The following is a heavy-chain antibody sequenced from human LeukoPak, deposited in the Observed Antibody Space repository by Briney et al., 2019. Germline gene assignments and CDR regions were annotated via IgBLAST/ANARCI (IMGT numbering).Heavy chain of an antibody. Sequence: GASVKVSCKASGGTFSSYAISWVRQAPGQGLEWMGGIIPILGTANYAQKFQGRVTITADESTSTAYMELSSLRSEDTAVYYCARDLERYSYLLTDADYYGMDVWGQGTTVTVSS. CDR1: GGTFSSYA. D-gene: IGHD5-18*01. V-gene: IGHV1-69*13. CDR2: IIPILGTA. J-gene: IGHJ6*02. CDR3: ARDLERYSYLLTDADYYGMDV.